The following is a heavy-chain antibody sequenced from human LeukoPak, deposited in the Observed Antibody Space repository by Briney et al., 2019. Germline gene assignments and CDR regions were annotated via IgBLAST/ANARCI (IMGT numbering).Heavy chain of an antibody. V-gene: IGHV3-23*01. Sequence: PGGSLRLSCAASGFTFSSYAMNWVRQAPGKGLEWVSTTSGSGGSTYYADSVKGRFTISRDNSQNTLYLQMNSLRAEDTAVYYCAKDSAGPRNYYDTSGYLDYWGQGTLVTVSS. D-gene: IGHD3-22*01. J-gene: IGHJ4*02. CDR2: TSGSGGST. CDR3: AKDSAGPRNYYDTSGYLDY. CDR1: GFTFSSYA.